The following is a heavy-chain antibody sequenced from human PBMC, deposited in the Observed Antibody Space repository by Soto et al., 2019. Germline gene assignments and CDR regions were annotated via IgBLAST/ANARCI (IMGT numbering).Heavy chain of an antibody. CDR3: ARDYGGNQNYYYYGMDV. V-gene: IGHV1-69*02. CDR1: GGTFSSYT. J-gene: IGHJ6*02. CDR2: IIPILGIA. Sequence: QVQLVQSGAEVKKPGSSVKVSCKASGGTFSSYTISWVRQAPGQGLEWMGRIIPILGIANYAQKFQGRVTITADKSTSTAYMELSSLRSEDTAVYYCARDYGGNQNYYYYGMDVWGQGTTVTVSS. D-gene: IGHD4-17*01.